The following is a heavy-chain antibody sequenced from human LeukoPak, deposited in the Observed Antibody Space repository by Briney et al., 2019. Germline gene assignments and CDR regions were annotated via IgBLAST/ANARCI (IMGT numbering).Heavy chain of an antibody. V-gene: IGHV4-59*01. D-gene: IGHD3-22*01. CDR3: AREYSSGRAWYDP. CDR2: VYYNGST. CDR1: GGSISTYY. J-gene: IGHJ5*02. Sequence: SETLSLTCTVSGGSISTYYWTWIRQPPGKGLEWIGYVYYNGSTNYNASLKSRVTISVDTSKNQFSLKLSSVTAADTAVYYCAREYSSGRAWYDPWGQGTLVTVSS.